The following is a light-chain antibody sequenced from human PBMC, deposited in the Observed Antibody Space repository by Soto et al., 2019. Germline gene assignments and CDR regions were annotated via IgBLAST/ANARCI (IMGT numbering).Light chain of an antibody. J-gene: IGKJ3*01. CDR2: KAS. V-gene: IGKV1-5*03. CDR3: QQYQSLPFT. CDR1: QSVNNW. Sequence: DIQMTQSPSILSASVGDRVTITCRASQSVNNWLAWYQQKPGIAPKLLMYKASTLESGGPSRFSGSGSGTDFTLTISSLQPDDYATYYCQQYQSLPFTFGPGTKVDI.